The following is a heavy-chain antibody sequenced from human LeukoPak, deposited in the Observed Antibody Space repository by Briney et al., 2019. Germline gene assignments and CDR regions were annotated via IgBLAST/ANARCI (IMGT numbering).Heavy chain of an antibody. CDR3: ARGRRLTIFGVVTDAFDI. V-gene: IGHV4-34*01. Sequence: SETLSLTCAVYGGSFSGYYWSWIRQPPGKGLEWIGEINHSGSTNYNPSLKSRVTISVDTSKNQFSLKLSSVTAADTAVYYCARGRRLTIFGVVTDAFDIWGQGTMVTVSS. CDR1: GGSFSGYY. D-gene: IGHD3-3*01. J-gene: IGHJ3*02. CDR2: INHSGST.